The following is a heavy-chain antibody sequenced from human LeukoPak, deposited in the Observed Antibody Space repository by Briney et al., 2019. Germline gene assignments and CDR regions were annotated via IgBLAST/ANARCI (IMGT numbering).Heavy chain of an antibody. V-gene: IGHV4-4*02. Sequence: SGTLSLTCAVSGGSISSSNWWSWVCQPPGEGLEWIGEIFHSGTGNYNPSLKSRVTISVDKSNNQFSLRLTSVTAADTAVYYCARISNWFDPWGQGTLVTVSS. CDR2: IFHSGTG. J-gene: IGHJ5*02. CDR3: ARISNWFDP. CDR1: GGSISSSNW.